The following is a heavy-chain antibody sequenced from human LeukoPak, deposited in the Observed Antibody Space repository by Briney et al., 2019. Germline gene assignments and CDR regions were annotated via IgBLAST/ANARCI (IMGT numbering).Heavy chain of an antibody. CDR1: GGSISSYY. Sequence: PSETLSPTCTVSGGSISSYYWSWIRQPPGKGLGWIGYIYYSGSTNYNPSLKSRVTISVDTSKNQFSLKLSSVTAADTAVYYCARVTSGLQWYSSGWYDYWGQGTLVTVSS. CDR2: IYYSGST. V-gene: IGHV4-59*01. D-gene: IGHD6-19*01. CDR3: ARVTSGLQWYSSGWYDY. J-gene: IGHJ4*02.